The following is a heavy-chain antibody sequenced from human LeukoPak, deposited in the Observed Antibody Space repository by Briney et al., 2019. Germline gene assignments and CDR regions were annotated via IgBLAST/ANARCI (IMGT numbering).Heavy chain of an antibody. D-gene: IGHD3-3*01. CDR1: GFTFSSSA. Sequence: QPGGSLRLSCAASGFTFSSSAMHWVRQAPGKGLEWVAVMSSDGSKKYYADSVKGRFTISRDNSKNTVYLQMNSLRAEDTAMFYCARPGIWSYFEYWGQGTQVTVSS. J-gene: IGHJ4*02. V-gene: IGHV3-30-3*01. CDR2: MSSDGSKK. CDR3: ARPGIWSYFEY.